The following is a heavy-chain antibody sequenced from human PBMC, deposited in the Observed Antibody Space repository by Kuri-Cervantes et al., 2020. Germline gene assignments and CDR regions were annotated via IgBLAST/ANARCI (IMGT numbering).Heavy chain of an antibody. Sequence: SETLSLTCAVSGYSISSGYYWGWIRQPPGKGLEWIGSIYHSGSTYYNPSLKSRVTISVDTSKNQFSLKLSSVTAADTAVYYCARDIVVVPAAMSGDGGDYWGQGTLVTVSS. CDR1: GYSISSGYY. V-gene: IGHV4-38-2*02. J-gene: IGHJ4*02. CDR2: IYHSGST. CDR3: ARDIVVVPAAMSGDGGDY. D-gene: IGHD2-2*01.